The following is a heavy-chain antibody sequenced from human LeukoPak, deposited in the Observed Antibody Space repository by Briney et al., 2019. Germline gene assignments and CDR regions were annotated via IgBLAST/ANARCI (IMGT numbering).Heavy chain of an antibody. V-gene: IGHV3-33*06. CDR2: IWFDGSKK. CDR1: GFTVSNYG. CDR3: AKVDYYSYYMDV. J-gene: IGHJ6*03. Sequence: GGSLRLSCAVSGFTVSNYGMHWVRQAPGKGLEWVAVIWFDGSKKYYGDSVKGRFTISRDSSKNTLFLQMNSLRAGDTAVYYCAKVDYYSYYMDVWGKGTTVTVSS.